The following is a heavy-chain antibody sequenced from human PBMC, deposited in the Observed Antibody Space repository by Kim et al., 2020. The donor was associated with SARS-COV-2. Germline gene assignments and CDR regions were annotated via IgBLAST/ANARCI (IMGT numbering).Heavy chain of an antibody. CDR2: ITWNGGNT. CDR3: AKAPSHTNTPYYFDN. V-gene: IGHV3-9*01. J-gene: IGHJ3*02. Sequence: SCAASGFCFGDYGMHWGRQAPGKGLEWVSSITWNGGNTRYGDSVKGRFTISRDNAKNSLYLQMNSLRDEDTAFYYCAKAPSHTNTPYYFDNW. D-gene: IGHD3-10*01. CDR1: GFCFGDYG.